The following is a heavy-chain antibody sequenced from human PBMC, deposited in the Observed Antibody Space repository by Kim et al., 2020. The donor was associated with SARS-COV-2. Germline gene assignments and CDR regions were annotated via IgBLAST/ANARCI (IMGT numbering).Heavy chain of an antibody. D-gene: IGHD3-22*01. CDR2: LDPEDGET. CDR3: ATLDSSGYYKEYYFDY. V-gene: IGHV1-24*01. Sequence: ASVKVSCKVSGYTLTELSMHWVRQAPGKGLEWMGGLDPEDGETIYAQKFQGRVTMTEDTSTDTAYMELSSLRSEDTAVYYCATLDSSGYYKEYYFDYWGQGTLVTVSS. J-gene: IGHJ4*02. CDR1: GYTLTELS.